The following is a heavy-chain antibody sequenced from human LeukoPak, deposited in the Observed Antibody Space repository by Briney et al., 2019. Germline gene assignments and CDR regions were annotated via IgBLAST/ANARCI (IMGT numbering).Heavy chain of an antibody. CDR1: GYTFTTYY. D-gene: IGHD3-16*02. CDR3: ARDALSYDYSWGSYRHLGIDP. Sequence: ASVKVSCKASGYTFTTYYMHWVRQAPGQGLEWMAIINHTGGTTDYAQKFHGRITVTRDTSTSTVYMELTTLTSEDTAVYYCARDALSYDYSWGSYRHLGIDPWGQGTLVTVSS. J-gene: IGHJ5*02. CDR2: INHTGGTT. V-gene: IGHV1-46*01.